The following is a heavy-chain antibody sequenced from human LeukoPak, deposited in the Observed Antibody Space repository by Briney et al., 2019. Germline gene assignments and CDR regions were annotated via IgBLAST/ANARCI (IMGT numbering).Heavy chain of an antibody. CDR2: FDPEDGET. CDR1: GYTLTELS. V-gene: IGHV1-24*01. Sequence: EASVKVSCKVSGYTLTELSMHWVRQAPGKGLEWMGGFDPEDGETIYAQKFQGRVTMTEDTSTDTAYMELSSLRSEDTAVYYCATLGYSSSTSCSPPLFDYWGQGTLVTVSS. CDR3: ATLGYSSSTSCSPPLFDY. J-gene: IGHJ4*02. D-gene: IGHD2-2*01.